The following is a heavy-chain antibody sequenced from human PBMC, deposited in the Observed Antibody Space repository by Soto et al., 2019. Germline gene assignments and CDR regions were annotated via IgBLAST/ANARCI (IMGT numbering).Heavy chain of an antibody. CDR1: GGPISSGDYY. Sequence: PSETLSLTCTVSGGPISSGDYYWSWIRQPPGKGLEWIGYIYYSWSTYYNPSLKSRVTISVDTSKNQFTLKLSSVTAADTAVYYCARVFVSGSGSYYDYYYYGMDGWGQGATVTVSS. D-gene: IGHD3-10*01. CDR3: ARVFVSGSGSYYDYYYYGMDG. V-gene: IGHV4-30-4*01. J-gene: IGHJ6*02. CDR2: IYYSWST.